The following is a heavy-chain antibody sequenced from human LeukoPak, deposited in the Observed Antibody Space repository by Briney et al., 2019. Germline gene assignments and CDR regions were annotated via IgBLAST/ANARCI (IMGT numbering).Heavy chain of an antibody. D-gene: IGHD1-26*01. CDR3: ARDGNKWELLGYFDY. J-gene: IGHJ4*02. CDR1: GYTFTGYY. V-gene: IGHV1-2*02. Sequence: ASVKVSCKASGYTFTGYYMHWVRQAPGQGLEWMGWINPNSGGTNYAQKFQGRVTMTRDTSISTAYMELSRLRSDDTAVYYCARDGNKWELLGYFDYWGQGTLVTVSS. CDR2: INPNSGGT.